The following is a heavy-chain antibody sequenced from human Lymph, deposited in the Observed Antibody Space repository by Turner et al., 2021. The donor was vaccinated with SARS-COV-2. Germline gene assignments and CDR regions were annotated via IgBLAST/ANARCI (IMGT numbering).Heavy chain of an antibody. Sequence: HVQLHESGPALVRPSRTPSLSRTLSGGSSCSGDCYCSSIRQPPGKGLGWIGNIYCSGNTYNNPCLESRATNSVDTSKNQFSLKLSSVATAVNAVYCCASVVVLRQADFDYWGQGTLVTVSS. D-gene: IGHD2-8*01. V-gene: IGHV4-30-4*01. CDR3: ASVVVLRQADFDY. CDR2: IYCSGNT. CDR1: GGSSCSGDCY. J-gene: IGHJ4*02.